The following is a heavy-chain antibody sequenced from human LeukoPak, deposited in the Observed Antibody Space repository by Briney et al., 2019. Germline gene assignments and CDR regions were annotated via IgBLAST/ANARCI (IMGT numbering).Heavy chain of an antibody. J-gene: IGHJ4*02. CDR2: ISYSGST. V-gene: IGHV4-59*12. Sequence: PSETLSLTCSVSGASISTYYWSWIRQPPGKGLEWIGYISYSGSTYYNPSLKSRVTISADTSKNQFSLRLSSLNAADTAVYYCARRWCSGGACYPWHFDFRGQGTLVTVSS. CDR1: GASISTYY. CDR3: ARRWCSGGACYPWHFDF. D-gene: IGHD2-21*01.